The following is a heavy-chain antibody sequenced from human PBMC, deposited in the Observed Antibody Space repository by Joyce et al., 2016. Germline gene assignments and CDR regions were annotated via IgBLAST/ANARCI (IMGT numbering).Heavy chain of an antibody. CDR2: INAGNGNT. Sequence: QVQLVQSGAEVKKPGASVKVSCKASGYTFTTNTMHWVGQAHGQGLEWMGWINAGNGNTKYSQKFQGRVTITRDTSASTVDMELSSLRSEDTAVYYCARDLRIVGATRYYYYYMDVWGKGTTVTVSS. V-gene: IGHV1-3*01. CDR3: ARDLRIVGATRYYYYYMDV. D-gene: IGHD1-26*01. CDR1: GYTFTTNT. J-gene: IGHJ6*03.